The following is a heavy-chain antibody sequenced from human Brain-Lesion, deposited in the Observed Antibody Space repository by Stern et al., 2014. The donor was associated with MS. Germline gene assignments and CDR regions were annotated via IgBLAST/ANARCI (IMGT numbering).Heavy chain of an antibody. CDR1: GFTFDDYA. CDR3: AGGLGF. CDR2: ITWDGGST. Sequence: EVQLVESGGVVVQPGGSLRLSCAASGFTFDDYAMHWVRQAPGKGLEWVSLITWDGGSTSYTDSVKGRFSISRDNRKSFLYLQMNSLRPEDTALCYCAGGLGFWGRGTLVTVSS. V-gene: IGHV3-43D*03. J-gene: IGHJ4*02. D-gene: IGHD2-21*01.